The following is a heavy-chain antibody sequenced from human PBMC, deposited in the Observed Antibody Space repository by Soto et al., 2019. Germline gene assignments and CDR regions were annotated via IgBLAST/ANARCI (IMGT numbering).Heavy chain of an antibody. CDR2: TLFRSQWYT. D-gene: IGHD1-26*01. Sequence: SQTLSLTCAISGDSVSSSTSAWAWIRQSPSRGLEWLGRTLFRSQWYTEYASFLRGRIDVNADTSKNQFSLQLSSVTPEDTAMYYCVGDLNVGIDSRGQRTLVTVSS. V-gene: IGHV6-1*01. CDR1: GDSVSSSTSA. CDR3: VGDLNVGIDS. J-gene: IGHJ4*02.